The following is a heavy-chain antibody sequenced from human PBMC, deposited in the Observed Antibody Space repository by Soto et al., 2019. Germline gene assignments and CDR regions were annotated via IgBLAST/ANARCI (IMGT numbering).Heavy chain of an antibody. Sequence: ASVKVSCKASGYTFTSYDINWVRQATGQGLEWMGWMNPNSVNTGYAQKFQGRVTMTRNTSISTAYMELSSLRSEDTAVYYCARGGFGYCSSTSCLYYYYYYMDVWGKGTTVTVSS. CDR2: MNPNSVNT. J-gene: IGHJ6*03. V-gene: IGHV1-8*01. D-gene: IGHD2-2*03. CDR1: GYTFTSYD. CDR3: ARGGFGYCSSTSCLYYYYYYMDV.